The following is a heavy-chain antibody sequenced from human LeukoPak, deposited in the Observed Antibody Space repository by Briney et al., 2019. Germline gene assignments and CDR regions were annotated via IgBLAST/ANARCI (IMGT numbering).Heavy chain of an antibody. CDR1: GCTCSSYE. J-gene: IGHJ4*02. Sequence: GGSLRLSCAASGCTCSSYEMNWVRQAPGKGLDWVSYISRSGSTIYYADSVKGRFTISRDNAKNSLYLQMNSLRAEDTAVCYCALTPPTLAYCGGDCYFGNYWGQGTLVTVSS. CDR2: ISRSGSTI. V-gene: IGHV3-48*03. CDR3: ALTPPTLAYCGGDCYFGNY. D-gene: IGHD2-21*02.